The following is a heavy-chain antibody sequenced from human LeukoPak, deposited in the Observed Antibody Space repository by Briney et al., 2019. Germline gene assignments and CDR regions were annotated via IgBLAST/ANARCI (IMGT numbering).Heavy chain of an antibody. Sequence: GGSLRLSCAASGFTFSSYWMSRVRQAPGKGLEWVANIKQDGSEKYYVDSVKGRFTISRDNAKNSLYLQMNSLRAEDTAVYYCARDGADDSSGYSLDYWGQGTLVTVSS. CDR2: IKQDGSEK. J-gene: IGHJ4*02. CDR1: GFTFSSYW. D-gene: IGHD3-22*01. V-gene: IGHV3-7*01. CDR3: ARDGADDSSGYSLDY.